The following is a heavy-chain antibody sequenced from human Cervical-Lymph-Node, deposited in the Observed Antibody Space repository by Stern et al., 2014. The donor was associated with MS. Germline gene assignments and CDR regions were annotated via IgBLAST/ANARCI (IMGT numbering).Heavy chain of an antibody. D-gene: IGHD1-26*01. J-gene: IGHJ3*02. CDR2: IYYSGIT. CDR1: GGSISSGDYY. V-gene: IGHV4-31*03. CDR3: ARDGPQVGAGSFDI. Sequence: QVQLVESGPGLVKPSQTLSLTCTVSGGSISSGDYYWSWIRQHPGKGLEWIGYIYYSGITYYNPSLKSRVTISVDTSKSQFSLKLSSVTAADTAVYYCARDGPQVGAGSFDIWGQGTMVTVSS.